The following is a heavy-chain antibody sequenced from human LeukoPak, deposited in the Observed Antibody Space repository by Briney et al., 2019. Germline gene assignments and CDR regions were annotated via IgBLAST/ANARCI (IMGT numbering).Heavy chain of an antibody. J-gene: IGHJ4*02. Sequence: GGSLRLSCAASGFTFSSYWMSWVRQAPGKGLEWVANIKQDGSEKYYVDSVKGRFTISRGNAKNSLYLQMNSLRAEDTAVYYCARVDSSSWYYFDYWGQGTLVTVSS. CDR1: GFTFSSYW. D-gene: IGHD6-13*01. CDR3: ARVDSSSWYYFDY. V-gene: IGHV3-7*01. CDR2: IKQDGSEK.